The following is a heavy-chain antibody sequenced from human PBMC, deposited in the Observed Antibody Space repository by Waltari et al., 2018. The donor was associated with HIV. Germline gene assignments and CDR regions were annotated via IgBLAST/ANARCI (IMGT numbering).Heavy chain of an antibody. V-gene: IGHV1-2*06. Sequence: QVQLVQSGGEVKKPGASVKVSCKASGYTFTDHFTHWVRQAPGQGLEWMGRINPNSGAADTAQKFQGRISMSRDTSISTAYMELSGLRSDDTAVYYCAREVHASDDYYLDYWGQGALVTVSS. D-gene: IGHD1-1*01. J-gene: IGHJ4*02. CDR2: INPNSGAA. CDR1: GYTFTDHF. CDR3: AREVHASDDYYLDY.